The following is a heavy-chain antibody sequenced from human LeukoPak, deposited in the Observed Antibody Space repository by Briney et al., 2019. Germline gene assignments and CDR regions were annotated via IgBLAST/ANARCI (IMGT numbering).Heavy chain of an antibody. V-gene: IGHV4-4*07. Sequence: PSETLSLTCTVSGDSLTSSYWSWIRQSAGKGLEWIGSIYYSGSTYYNPSLKSRVTISVDTSKNQFSLKLSSVTAADTAVYYCARVIPGRVMVRGGEDYWGQGTLVTVSS. J-gene: IGHJ4*02. CDR2: IYYSGST. CDR3: ARVIPGRVMVRGGEDY. CDR1: GDSLTSSY. D-gene: IGHD3-10*01.